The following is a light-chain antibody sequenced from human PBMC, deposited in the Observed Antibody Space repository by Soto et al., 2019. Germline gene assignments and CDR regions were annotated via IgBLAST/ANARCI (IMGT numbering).Light chain of an antibody. CDR3: AAWDDSLSGLYV. Sequence: QLVLTQPPSASGTPGQRVTISCSGSSSNIGSNYVYWYQQLPGTAPNLLIYRNNQRPSGVPDRFSGSKSGTSASLAISGLRSEDEADYYCAAWDDSLSGLYVFGTGTKLTVL. V-gene: IGLV1-47*01. J-gene: IGLJ1*01. CDR2: RNN. CDR1: SSNIGSNY.